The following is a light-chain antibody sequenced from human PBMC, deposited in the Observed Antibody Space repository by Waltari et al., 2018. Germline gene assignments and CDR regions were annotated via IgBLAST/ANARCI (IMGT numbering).Light chain of an antibody. CDR2: RNN. CDR3: AAWDDSLSGWV. Sequence: QSVLTQPPSASGPPGPRVTISCSGSSSNLGSNYVYWYQQLPGTAPKLLIYRNNQRPSGVPDRFSGSKSGTSASLAISGLRSEDEADYYCAAWDDSLSGWVFGGGTKLTVL. V-gene: IGLV1-47*01. CDR1: SSNLGSNY. J-gene: IGLJ3*02.